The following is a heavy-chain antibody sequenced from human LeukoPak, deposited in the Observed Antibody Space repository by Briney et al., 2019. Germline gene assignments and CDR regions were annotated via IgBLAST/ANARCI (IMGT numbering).Heavy chain of an antibody. CDR3: ARAGGSTVSRSDY. D-gene: IGHD4-17*01. CDR2: ISSSTSYI. J-gene: IGHJ4*02. Sequence: GGSLRLSCAASGFTFSSYSMNWIRQAPGKGLEWVSSISSSTSYIYYADSVKGRFTISKDNAKNSLYLQMNSLRAEDTAVYYCARAGGSTVSRSDYWGQGTLVTVSS. CDR1: GFTFSSYS. V-gene: IGHV3-21*01.